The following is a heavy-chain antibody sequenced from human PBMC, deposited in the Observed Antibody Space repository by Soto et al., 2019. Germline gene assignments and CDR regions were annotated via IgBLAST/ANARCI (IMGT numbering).Heavy chain of an antibody. CDR2: ISSSGSTI. D-gene: IGHD6-13*01. Sequence: PGGSLRLSXAASGFTFSDYYMSWIRQAPGKGLEWVSYISSSGSTIYYADSVKGRFTISRDNAKNSLYLQMNSLRAEDTAVYYCASSIAAAGPFDYWGQGTLVTVSS. CDR3: ASSIAAAGPFDY. CDR1: GFTFSDYY. J-gene: IGHJ4*02. V-gene: IGHV3-11*01.